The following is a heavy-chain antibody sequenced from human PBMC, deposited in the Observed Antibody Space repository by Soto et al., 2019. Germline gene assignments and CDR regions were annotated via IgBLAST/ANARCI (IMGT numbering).Heavy chain of an antibody. Sequence: PGESLKISCKGSGYSFTSYWISWVRQMPGKGLEWMGRIDPSDSYTNYSPSFQGHVTISADKSISTAYLQWSSLKASDTAMNYCARDQPYSGSYYYYYGMDVWGQGTTVTVSS. V-gene: IGHV5-10-1*01. CDR1: GYSFTSYW. CDR2: IDPSDSYT. J-gene: IGHJ6*02. CDR3: ARDQPYSGSYYYYYGMDV. D-gene: IGHD1-26*01.